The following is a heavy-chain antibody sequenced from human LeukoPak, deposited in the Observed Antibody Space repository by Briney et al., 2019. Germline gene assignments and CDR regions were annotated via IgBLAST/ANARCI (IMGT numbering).Heavy chain of an antibody. D-gene: IGHD3-16*01. V-gene: IGHV1-46*01. J-gene: IGHJ6*02. Sequence: APVKVSCKASGYTFTGYYVHWVRQAPGQGLEWMGIINPSGGSTSYAQKFQGRVTMTRDTSTSTVYMELSSLRSEDTAVYYCARGAFGFDYYYGMDVWGQGTTVTVSS. CDR2: INPSGGST. CDR1: GYTFTGYY. CDR3: ARGAFGFDYYYGMDV.